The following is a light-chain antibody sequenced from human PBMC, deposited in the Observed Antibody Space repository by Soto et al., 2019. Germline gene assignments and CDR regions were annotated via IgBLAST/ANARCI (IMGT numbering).Light chain of an antibody. Sequence: QSVLTQPASVSGSPGQSITISCTGISTDVGGYNYVSWYQQHPGKAPKVMIYEVSNRPSGVSNRFSGSKSGNTASLTISGLQAEDEADYYCSSYTSSSTYVFGTGTKVTVL. V-gene: IGLV2-14*01. CDR3: SSYTSSSTYV. CDR2: EVS. J-gene: IGLJ1*01. CDR1: STDVGGYNY.